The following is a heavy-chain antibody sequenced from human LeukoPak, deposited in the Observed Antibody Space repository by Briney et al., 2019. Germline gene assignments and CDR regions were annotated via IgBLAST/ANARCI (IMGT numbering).Heavy chain of an antibody. CDR2: TYYRSKWYN. CDR1: GDSVSINSAA. V-gene: IGHV6-1*01. D-gene: IGHD6-13*01. CDR3: ARAQQLVDDFDY. J-gene: IGHJ4*02. Sequence: SQTLSLTFAISGDSVSINSAAWNWIRQSPSRGLEWLGRTYYRSKWYNDYAVSVKSRITINPDTSKNQFSLQLNSVTPEDTAVYYCARAQQLVDDFDYWGQGTLVTVSS.